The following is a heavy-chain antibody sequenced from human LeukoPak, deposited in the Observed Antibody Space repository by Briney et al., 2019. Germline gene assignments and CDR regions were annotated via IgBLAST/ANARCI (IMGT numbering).Heavy chain of an antibody. V-gene: IGHV3-23*01. CDR3: AKVTVGASYYSDY. D-gene: IGHD1-26*01. CDR1: GFTFRSYA. J-gene: IGHJ4*02. CDR2: ISDNGGGT. Sequence: GGSLRLSCGASGFTFRSYAVTWVRQARGRGVEGVSGISDNGGGTYYADSVKRRFPISRDFSKNTLFLQMNSLRAEDAAVYYCAKVTVGASYYSDYWGQGTLVTVSS.